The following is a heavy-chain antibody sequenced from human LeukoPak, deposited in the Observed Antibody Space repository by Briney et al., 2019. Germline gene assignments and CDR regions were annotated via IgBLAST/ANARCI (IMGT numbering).Heavy chain of an antibody. Sequence: PXXSLRLSCAVXGFTFXSYAMSWVRQAPGMGLEWVSGISTGGDRTYYADSVKGRFSISRENSKNTLYLQMNSLRAEDTAVYYCAKAYGGSYGAFDIWGQGTMVTVSS. D-gene: IGHD1-26*01. V-gene: IGHV3-23*01. CDR2: ISTGGDRT. J-gene: IGHJ3*02. CDR3: AKAYGGSYGAFDI. CDR1: GFTFXSYA.